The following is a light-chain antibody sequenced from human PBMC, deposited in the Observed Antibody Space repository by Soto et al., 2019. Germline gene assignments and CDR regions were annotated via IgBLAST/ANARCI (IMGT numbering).Light chain of an antibody. V-gene: IGKV3D-15*01. CDR1: QSVSSN. J-gene: IGKJ2*01. CDR3: QQYYNWPPYT. Sequence: ETVMTQSPATLSVSPGERATLSCRASQSVSSNLAWYQQKPGQAPRPLIYGASIRATGIPARFSGSGSGTGFTLAISSLQSIDFAVYYCQQYYNWPPYTFGQGTKLEIK. CDR2: GAS.